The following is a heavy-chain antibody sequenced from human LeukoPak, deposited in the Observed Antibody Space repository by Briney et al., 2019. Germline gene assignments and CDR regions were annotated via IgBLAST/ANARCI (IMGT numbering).Heavy chain of an antibody. J-gene: IGHJ3*02. Sequence: GASVKVSCKASGYTFTSYYMHWVRQAPGQGLEWMGIINPSGGSTSYAQKFQGRVTMTRDTSTSTVYMELSSLRSEDTAVYYCARDPVRDIVVVPAAWYAFDIWGQGTMVTVSS. CDR3: ARDPVRDIVVVPAAWYAFDI. D-gene: IGHD2-2*01. CDR2: INPSGGST. CDR1: GYTFTSYY. V-gene: IGHV1-46*01.